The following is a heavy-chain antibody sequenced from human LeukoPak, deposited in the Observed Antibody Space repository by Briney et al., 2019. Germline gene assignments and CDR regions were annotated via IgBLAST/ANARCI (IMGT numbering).Heavy chain of an antibody. V-gene: IGHV6-1*01. CDR2: TYYRSKWYN. D-gene: IGHD6-19*01. CDR3: ARDFGTTGWHTFDY. J-gene: IGHJ4*02. CDR1: GDSVSSKNGA. Sequence: SQTLSLTCVVSGDSVSSKNGAWNWIRKSPSRGLEWLGRTYYRSKWYNDYAESMEGRMTISQDTSKNQYSLHLNSVTPDDTAVYYCARDFGTTGWHTFDYWGQGTLVTVSS.